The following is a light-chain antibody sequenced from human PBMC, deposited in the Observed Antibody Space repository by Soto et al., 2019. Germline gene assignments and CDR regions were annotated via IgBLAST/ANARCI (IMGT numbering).Light chain of an antibody. V-gene: IGKV3-15*01. CDR3: QQYNNWWT. CDR2: GAS. CDR1: QSVDSN. Sequence: EILMTQSPATLSVSPGERATLSCRASQSVDSNLAWYQQKPGPAPRLLIYGASTRATGISARFSGSGSGTEFTLTISSLQSEDLGVYYCQQYNNWWTFGQGTKVEI. J-gene: IGKJ1*01.